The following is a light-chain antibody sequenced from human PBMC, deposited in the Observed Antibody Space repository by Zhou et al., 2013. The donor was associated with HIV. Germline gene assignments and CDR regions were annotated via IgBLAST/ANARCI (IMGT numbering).Light chain of an antibody. V-gene: IGKV1-13*02. Sequence: AIQLTQSPSSLSASVGDRVTITCRASQGISSALAWYQQKPGKAPKLLIYDASSLESGVPSRFSGSGSGTDFTLTISSLQPEDVATYYCQKYNMAPXTFGGGTKVEIK. CDR3: QKYNMAPXT. CDR1: QGISSA. J-gene: IGKJ4*01. CDR2: DAS.